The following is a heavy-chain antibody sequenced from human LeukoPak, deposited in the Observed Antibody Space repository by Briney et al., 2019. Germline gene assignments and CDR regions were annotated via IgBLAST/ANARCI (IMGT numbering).Heavy chain of an antibody. V-gene: IGHV4-39*07. CDR3: ARGPLSQKNNWFDP. J-gene: IGHJ5*02. CDR1: GGSISSSSYY. Sequence: SETLSLTCTVSGGSISSSSYYWGWIRQPPGKGLEWVGSIYYSGSTYYNPSLKSRVTISVDTSKNQFFLKLSSVTAADTAVYYCARGPLSQKNNWFDPWGQGTLVTVSS. CDR2: IYYSGST. D-gene: IGHD2-21*02.